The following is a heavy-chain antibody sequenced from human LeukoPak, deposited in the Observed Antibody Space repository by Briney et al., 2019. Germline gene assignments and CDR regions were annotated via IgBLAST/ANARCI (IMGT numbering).Heavy chain of an antibody. J-gene: IGHJ5*02. Sequence: SETLSLTCTVSGGSISSYYWSWIRQPPGKGLEWIGYIYYSGSTNYNPSLKSRVTISVDTSKNQFSLKLSSVTAADTAVYYCAREPYYDFWSGPEPGWFDPWGQGTLVTVSS. CDR2: IYYSGST. V-gene: IGHV4-59*01. CDR3: AREPYYDFWSGPEPGWFDP. D-gene: IGHD3-3*01. CDR1: GGSISSYY.